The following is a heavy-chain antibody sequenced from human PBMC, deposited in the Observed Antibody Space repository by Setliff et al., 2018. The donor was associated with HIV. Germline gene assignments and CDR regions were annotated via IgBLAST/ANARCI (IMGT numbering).Heavy chain of an antibody. Sequence: PSETLSLTCTVSGGSISGYYWSWIRQPPGKGLEWIGYVYDTGSTNYNPSLKSRVTISVDTSKNQFSLKLTPVTAADTAVYYCARRVPYGGFDYWGQGTLVTVSS. J-gene: IGHJ4*02. D-gene: IGHD1-1*01. V-gene: IGHV4-59*08. CDR1: GGSISGYY. CDR3: ARRVPYGGFDY. CDR2: VYDTGST.